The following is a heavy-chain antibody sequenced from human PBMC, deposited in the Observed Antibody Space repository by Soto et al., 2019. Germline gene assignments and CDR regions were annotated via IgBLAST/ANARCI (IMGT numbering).Heavy chain of an antibody. Sequence: EVQLVESGGGLVQPGRSLRLSCAASGFTFDDYAMHWVRQAPGKGLEWVSGISWNSGSMGYADSVKGRFTISRDNAKNSLYLQMNSLRAEDTALYYCAKGTSYWYFDLWGRGTLVTVSS. CDR2: ISWNSGSM. J-gene: IGHJ2*01. CDR3: AKGTSYWYFDL. CDR1: GFTFDDYA. V-gene: IGHV3-9*01.